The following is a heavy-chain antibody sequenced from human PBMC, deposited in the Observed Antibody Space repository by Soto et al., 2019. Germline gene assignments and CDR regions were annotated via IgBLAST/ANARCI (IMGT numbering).Heavy chain of an antibody. CDR1: GFTLSSYA. V-gene: IGHV3-30-3*01. D-gene: IGHD3-9*01. J-gene: IGHJ4*02. Sequence: GGSLRLSCAASGFTLSSYAMHWVRQAPGKGLEWVAVISYDGSNKYYADSVKGRFTISRDNSKNTLYLQMSSLRAEDTAVYYCARGIDWLFDYWGQGTLVTVSS. CDR2: ISYDGSNK. CDR3: ARGIDWLFDY.